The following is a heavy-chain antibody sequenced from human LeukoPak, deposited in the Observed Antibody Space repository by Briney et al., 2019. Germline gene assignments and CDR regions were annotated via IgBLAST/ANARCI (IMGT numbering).Heavy chain of an antibody. CDR2: ISYDGSNK. J-gene: IGHJ4*02. Sequence: GGSLRLSCAASGFTFSSYGMHWVRQAPGKGLEWVAVISYDGSNKYYADSVKGRFTISRDNSKNTLYLQMNSLRAEDTAVYYCAKDLGGDYLTGSGLDYWGQGTLVTVSS. V-gene: IGHV3-30*18. CDR3: AKDLGGDYLTGSGLDY. CDR1: GFTFSSYG. D-gene: IGHD4-17*01.